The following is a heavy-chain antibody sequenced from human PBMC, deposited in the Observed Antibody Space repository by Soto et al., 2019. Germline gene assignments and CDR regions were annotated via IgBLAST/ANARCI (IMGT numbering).Heavy chain of an antibody. D-gene: IGHD3-16*01. CDR1: GDSISNYY. Sequence: QVQLQESGPGLVKPSETLSLTCTVSGDSISNYYWSWIRQPPGKGLEWIGYIYYSGNTNYNPSLKSRVTISVDTSKSQFSLTLGSVTAADTAVYYCASDNDYEEFDAFGIWGQGTMVTVSS. CDR3: ASDNDYEEFDAFGI. CDR2: IYYSGNT. V-gene: IGHV4-59*01. J-gene: IGHJ3*02.